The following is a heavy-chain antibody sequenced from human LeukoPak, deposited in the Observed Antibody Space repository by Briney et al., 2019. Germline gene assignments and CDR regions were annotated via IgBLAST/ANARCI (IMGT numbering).Heavy chain of an antibody. Sequence: VASVKVSCKASGYTFTSYYMHWVRQAPGQGLEWMGIINPIGGTTAYAQKFQGRVTMTRHTSTSTVYMELSSLRSEDTAVYYCARGRGYSVYDPWHLDYWGQGTLVTVSS. V-gene: IGHV1-46*01. CDR3: ARGRGYSVYDPWHLDY. CDR2: INPIGGTT. D-gene: IGHD5/OR15-5a*01. J-gene: IGHJ4*02. CDR1: GYTFTSYY.